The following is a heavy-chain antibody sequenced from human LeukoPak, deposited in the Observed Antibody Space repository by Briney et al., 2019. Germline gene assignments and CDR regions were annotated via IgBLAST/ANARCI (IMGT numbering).Heavy chain of an antibody. J-gene: IGHJ3*02. Sequence: SETLSLTCAVYGGSFSGYYWSWIRQPPGKGLEWIGEINHSGSTNYNPSLKSRVTISVDTSKNQFSLKLSSVTAADTAVYYCAREYSSSIGAFDIWGQGTMVTVPS. CDR2: INHSGST. CDR3: AREYSSSIGAFDI. D-gene: IGHD6-6*01. CDR1: GGSFSGYY. V-gene: IGHV4-34*01.